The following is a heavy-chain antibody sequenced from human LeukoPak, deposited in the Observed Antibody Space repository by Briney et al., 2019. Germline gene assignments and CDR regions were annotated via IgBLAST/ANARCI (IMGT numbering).Heavy chain of an antibody. J-gene: IGHJ6*02. Sequence: SVKVSCKASGGTFSSYAISWVRQAPGQGLEWMGRIIPILGIANYAQKFQGRVTITADKSTSAAYTELSSLRSEDTAVYYCARESAGLGNYYYGMDVWGQGTTVTVSS. CDR1: GGTFSSYA. CDR2: IIPILGIA. D-gene: IGHD6-13*01. CDR3: ARESAGLGNYYYGMDV. V-gene: IGHV1-69*04.